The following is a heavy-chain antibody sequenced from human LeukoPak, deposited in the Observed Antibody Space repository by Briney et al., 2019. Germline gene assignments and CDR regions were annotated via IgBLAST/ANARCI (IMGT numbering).Heavy chain of an antibody. CDR1: GYTFTGHY. CDR3: AGSQCVYGSGTYCDFDY. CDR2: INPKNGGR. J-gene: IGHJ4*02. D-gene: IGHD3-10*01. Sequence: ASVKVSCKASGYTFTGHYIHWVRQAPGQGLEWMGWINPKNGGRDYPQKFQGRVTMTRDTSASTTYLEVSRLTSDDTAVYFCAGSQCVYGSGTYCDFDYWGQGTLVTVSS. V-gene: IGHV1-2*02.